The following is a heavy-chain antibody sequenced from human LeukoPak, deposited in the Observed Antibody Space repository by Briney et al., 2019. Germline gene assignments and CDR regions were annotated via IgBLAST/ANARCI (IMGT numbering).Heavy chain of an antibody. CDR1: GFTFSSYS. J-gene: IGHJ4*02. CDR2: ISSSSSYI. D-gene: IGHD3-22*01. V-gene: IGHV3-21*01. Sequence: GGSLRLSCAASGFTFSSYSMNWVRQAPGKGLEWVSSISSSSSYIYYADSVKGRFTISRDNAKNSLYLQMNSLRAEDTAVYYCASRGNYDSSGYYFRSGDYWGQGTLVTVSS. CDR3: ASRGNYDSSGYYFRSGDY.